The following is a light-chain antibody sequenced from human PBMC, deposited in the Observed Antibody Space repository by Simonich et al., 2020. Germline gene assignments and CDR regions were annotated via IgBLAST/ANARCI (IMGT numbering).Light chain of an antibody. J-gene: IGLJ3*02. CDR3: QSYDSSNWV. CDR1: SGSIDSNY. V-gene: IGLV6-57*03. Sequence: NFTLTQPHSVSESPGKTVTISCTRSSGSIDSNYVQWYQQRPGSAPTTVTYEDNQSPPGVPDRFSGSIDSSSNSASLTISGLKTEDEADYYCQSYDSSNWVFGGGTKLTVL. CDR2: EDN.